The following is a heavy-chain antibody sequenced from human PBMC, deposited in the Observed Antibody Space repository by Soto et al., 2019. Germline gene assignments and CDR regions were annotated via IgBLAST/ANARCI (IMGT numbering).Heavy chain of an antibody. CDR3: AIAYGDGMDV. D-gene: IGHD3-10*01. V-gene: IGHV3-30-3*01. CDR2: ISYDGSNK. Sequence: PGGSLRLSCAASGFTFNIYAMHWVRQAPGKGLEWVAVISYDGSNKYYADSVKGRFTISRDNSKNTLYLQMNSLRAEGTAVYYCAIAYGDGMDVWGQGTTVTVSS. CDR1: GFTFNIYA. J-gene: IGHJ6*02.